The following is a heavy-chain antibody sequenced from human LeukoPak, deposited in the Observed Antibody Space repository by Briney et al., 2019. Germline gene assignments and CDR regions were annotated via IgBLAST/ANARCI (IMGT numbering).Heavy chain of an antibody. Sequence: PSETLSLTCAVYGGSFSGYYWSWIRQPPGKGLEWIGEINHSGSTNYNPSLKSRVTISVDTSKNQFSLKLSSVTAADTAVYYCARLRYDILTGYYISEENWFDPWGQGTLVTVSS. D-gene: IGHD3-9*01. CDR3: ARLRYDILTGYYISEENWFDP. V-gene: IGHV4-34*01. CDR2: INHSGST. J-gene: IGHJ5*02. CDR1: GGSFSGYY.